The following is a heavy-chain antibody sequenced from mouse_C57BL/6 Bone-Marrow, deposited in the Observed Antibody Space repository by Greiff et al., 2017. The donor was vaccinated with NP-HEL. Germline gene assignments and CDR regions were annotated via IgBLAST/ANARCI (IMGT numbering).Heavy chain of an antibody. CDR1: GYTFTDYN. J-gene: IGHJ2*01. D-gene: IGHD1-1*01. V-gene: IGHV1-22*01. CDR2: INPNNGGT. Sequence: VQLQQSGPELVKPGASVKMSCKASGYTFTDYNMHWVKQSHGKSLEWIGYINPNNGGTSYNQKFKGKATLTVNKSSSTAYMELRSLTSEDSAVYYCASYYYGSRDYWGQGTTLTVSS. CDR3: ASYYYGSRDY.